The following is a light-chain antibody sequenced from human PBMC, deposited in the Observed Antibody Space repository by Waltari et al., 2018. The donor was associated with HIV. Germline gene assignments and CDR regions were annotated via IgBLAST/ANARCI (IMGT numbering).Light chain of an antibody. J-gene: IGKJ2*03. CDR3: MQDKHRPPGYS. V-gene: IGKV2-30*02. CDR2: NGS. Sequence: VLMTQSPLPLSVSGRQPASLSCNPTQSLVHTDGYTDLAWLRQRPGQSPKRLIYNGSNRDCGVPDRFSGSGSGTDFTLDISRVEAEDVGVYYCMQDKHRPPGYSGGKGTKLE. CDR1: QSLVHTDGYTD.